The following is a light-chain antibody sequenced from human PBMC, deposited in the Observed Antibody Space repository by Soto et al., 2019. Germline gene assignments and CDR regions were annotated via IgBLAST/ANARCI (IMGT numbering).Light chain of an antibody. CDR3: QQSYSTPWT. Sequence: DIQMPQSRSSLSASVGERVTITCRASQRISSYLNWYQQKPGKAPKLLIYAASSLQSGVPARFSGSGSGTDFTLTISSLQPEDFATYYCQQSYSTPWTFGQGTKVDI. CDR2: AAS. V-gene: IGKV1-39*01. CDR1: QRISSY. J-gene: IGKJ1*01.